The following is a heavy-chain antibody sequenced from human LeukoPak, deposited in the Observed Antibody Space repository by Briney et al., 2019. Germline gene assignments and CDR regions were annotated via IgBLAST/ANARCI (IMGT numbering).Heavy chain of an antibody. CDR1: GGSISIYY. D-gene: IGHD6-13*01. CDR2: IYYSGST. J-gene: IGHJ4*02. V-gene: IGHV4-59*08. Sequence: SETLSLTCTVSGGSISIYYWSWIRQPPGKGLEWIGYIYYSGSTNYNSSLKSRVTISVDTSKNQFSLKLSSVTAADTAVYYCARLPSSSWYFDYWGQGTLVTVSS. CDR3: ARLPSSSWYFDY.